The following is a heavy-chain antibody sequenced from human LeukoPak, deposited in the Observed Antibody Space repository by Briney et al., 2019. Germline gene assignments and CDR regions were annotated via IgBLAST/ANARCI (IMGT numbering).Heavy chain of an antibody. D-gene: IGHD3-22*01. Sequence: GGSLRLSCAASGFTFSSYGMHWVRQAPGKGLEWVAVISYDGSNKYYADSVKGRFTISRDNSKNTLYLKMNSLRAEDTAVYYCSKNYYDSSGSFFDYWGQGTLVTVSS. CDR3: SKNYYDSSGSFFDY. CDR1: GFTFSSYG. V-gene: IGHV3-30*18. J-gene: IGHJ4*02. CDR2: ISYDGSNK.